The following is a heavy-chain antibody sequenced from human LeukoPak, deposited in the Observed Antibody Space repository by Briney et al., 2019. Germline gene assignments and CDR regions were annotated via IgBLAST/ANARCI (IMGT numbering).Heavy chain of an antibody. D-gene: IGHD6-19*01. V-gene: IGHV3-74*01. Sequence: PGGSLRLSCAASGFTFSSYWMHWVRQAPGKGLVWVSLINSDGSSTSYADSVKGRFTISRDNAKNTLYLQMNSLRAEDTAVYYCAREYSSGWYFDYWGQGTLVTVSS. J-gene: IGHJ4*02. CDR1: GFTFSSYW. CDR3: AREYSSGWYFDY. CDR2: INSDGSST.